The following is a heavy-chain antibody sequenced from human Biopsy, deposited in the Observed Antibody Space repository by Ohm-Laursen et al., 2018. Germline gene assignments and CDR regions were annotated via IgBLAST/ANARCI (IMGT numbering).Heavy chain of an antibody. V-gene: IGHV3-30*03. CDR3: ARDGKRWDYSTYFSWHFDL. Sequence: RSLRLSCAASGFNFDDYAMHWIRQGPGKGLEWVAVISYDGSGEYYADSLQGRFIISRDNPKNTVDLQMNSLRAEDTAVYFCARDGKRWDYSTYFSWHFDLWGRGTLVTVSS. J-gene: IGHJ2*01. CDR2: ISYDGSGE. CDR1: GFNFDDYA. D-gene: IGHD4-11*01.